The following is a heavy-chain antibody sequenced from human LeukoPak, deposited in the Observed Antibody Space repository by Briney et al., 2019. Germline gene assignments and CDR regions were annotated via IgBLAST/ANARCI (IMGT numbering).Heavy chain of an antibody. Sequence: KPSETLSLTCAVYGGSFSGYYWSWIRQPPGKGLEWIGEINHSGSTNYNPSLKSRVTISVDTSKNQFSLKLSSVTAADTAVYYCARVVVEVGTRTQYYYYYMDVWGKGTTVTVSS. CDR3: ARVVVEVGTRTQYYYYYMDV. V-gene: IGHV4-34*01. J-gene: IGHJ6*03. CDR1: GGSFSGYY. D-gene: IGHD3-22*01. CDR2: INHSGST.